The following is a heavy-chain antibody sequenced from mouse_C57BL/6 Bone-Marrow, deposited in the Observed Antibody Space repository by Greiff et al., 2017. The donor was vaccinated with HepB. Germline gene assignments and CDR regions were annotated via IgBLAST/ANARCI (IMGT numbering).Heavy chain of an antibody. CDR2: ISYDGSN. CDR3: ARDITTVVGDWYFDV. Sequence: EVKLMESGPGLVKPSQSLSLTCSVTGYSITSGYYWNWIRQFPGNKLEWMGYISYDGSNNYNPSLKNRISITRDTSKNQFFLKLNSVTTEDTATYYCARDITTVVGDWYFDVWGTGTTVTVSS. D-gene: IGHD1-1*01. J-gene: IGHJ1*03. CDR1: GYSITSGYY. V-gene: IGHV3-6*01.